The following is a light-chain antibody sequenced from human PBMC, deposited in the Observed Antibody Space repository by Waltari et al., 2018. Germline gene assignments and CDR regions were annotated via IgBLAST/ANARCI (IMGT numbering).Light chain of an antibody. CDR3: SSYTTSSTVI. J-gene: IGLJ2*01. V-gene: IGLV2-18*02. CDR1: SSHITSYNL. CDR2: EVT. Sequence: QSALLLPPAVSGSPGQSSALYCPGTSSHITSYNLLSWYQQFPGTAPKLLIYEVTNRPSGVPDRFSGSKSGYTASLAISGLQPEDEADYYCSSYTTSSTVIFGGGTKLTVL.